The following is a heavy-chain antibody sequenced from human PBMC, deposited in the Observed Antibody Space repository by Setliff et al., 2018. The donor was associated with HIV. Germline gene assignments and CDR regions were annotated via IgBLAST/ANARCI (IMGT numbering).Heavy chain of an antibody. Sequence: GESLRLSCAASGSTFSNHDMNWVRQAPGKGLEWISYITASGTVKYYAPSVKGRFTISRDNAGKSLYLQMNSLKVDDTAVYYCTAGHYGPNPWGQGTPVTVSS. CDR1: GSTFSNHD. V-gene: IGHV3-48*03. D-gene: IGHD3-10*01. CDR2: ITASGTVK. J-gene: IGHJ5*02. CDR3: TAGHYGPNP.